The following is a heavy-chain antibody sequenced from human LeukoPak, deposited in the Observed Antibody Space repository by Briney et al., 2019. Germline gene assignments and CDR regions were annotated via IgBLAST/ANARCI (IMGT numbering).Heavy chain of an antibody. J-gene: IGHJ5*02. CDR1: GYTFTSYD. Sequence: ASVKVSCKASGYTFTSYDINWVRQATGQGHEWMGWMNPNSGNTGYAQKFQGRVTMTRNTSISTAYMELSSLRSEDTAVYYCARGPNRNQPSLWFDPWGQGTLVTVSS. D-gene: IGHD1-14*01. V-gene: IGHV1-8*01. CDR3: ARGPNRNQPSLWFDP. CDR2: MNPNSGNT.